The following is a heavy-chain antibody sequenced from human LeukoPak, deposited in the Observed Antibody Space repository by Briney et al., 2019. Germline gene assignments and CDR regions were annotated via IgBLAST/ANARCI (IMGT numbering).Heavy chain of an antibody. CDR3: ARDWGMDCSSTSCYTSGWFDP. J-gene: IGHJ5*02. CDR2: INPNSGGT. V-gene: IGHV1-2*06. CDR1: GYTFTSYY. D-gene: IGHD2-2*02. Sequence: GASVKVSCKASGYTFTSYYMHWVRQAPGQGLEWMGRINPNSGGTNYAQKFQGRVTMTRDTSISTAHMELSRLRSDDTAVYYCARDWGMDCSSTSCYTSGWFDPWGQGTLVTVSS.